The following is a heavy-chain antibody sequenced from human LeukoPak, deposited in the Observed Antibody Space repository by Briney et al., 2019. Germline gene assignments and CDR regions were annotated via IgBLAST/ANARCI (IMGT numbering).Heavy chain of an antibody. V-gene: IGHV4-34*01. CDR2: ISHSGST. CDR3: ARGRKKLNYYDSSGYYYFDY. CDR1: GGSFSGYF. D-gene: IGHD3-22*01. J-gene: IGHJ4*02. Sequence: SETLSLTCAVYGGSFSGYFWSWIRQPPGKGLEWIGEISHSGSTNYNPSLKSRVSTSVDTSKNQFSLKLSSVTAADTAVYYCARGRKKLNYYDSSGYYYFDYWGQGTLVTVSS.